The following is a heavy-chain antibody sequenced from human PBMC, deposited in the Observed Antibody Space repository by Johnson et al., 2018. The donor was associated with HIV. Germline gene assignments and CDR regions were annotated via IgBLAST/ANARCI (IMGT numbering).Heavy chain of an antibody. CDR2: IKSKTDGGTT. V-gene: IGHV3-15*01. D-gene: IGHD3-16*01. CDR3: ATGDMPAFDI. Sequence: VQVVESGGGLVKPGGSLRLSCAASGFTFSNAWMSWVRQAPGKGLEWVGRIKSKTDGGTTDYSVPVKGRFTISRDDSKNTLYLQMNSLKSEDTALYYCATGDMPAFDIWGQGTMVTVSS. CDR1: GFTFSNAW. J-gene: IGHJ3*02.